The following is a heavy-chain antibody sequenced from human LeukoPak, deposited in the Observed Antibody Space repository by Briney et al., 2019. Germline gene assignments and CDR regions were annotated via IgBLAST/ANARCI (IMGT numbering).Heavy chain of an antibody. CDR1: GYTLTELS. CDR2: FVPEDGET. Sequence: ASVKVSCKVSGYTLTELSMHWVRQAPGKGLEWMGGFVPEDGETIYAQKFQGRVTMTEDTSTDTAYMELSSLRSEDTAVYYCATPAELVVVNAFDYWGQGTLVTVSS. CDR3: ATPAELVVVNAFDY. D-gene: IGHD3-22*01. V-gene: IGHV1-24*01. J-gene: IGHJ4*02.